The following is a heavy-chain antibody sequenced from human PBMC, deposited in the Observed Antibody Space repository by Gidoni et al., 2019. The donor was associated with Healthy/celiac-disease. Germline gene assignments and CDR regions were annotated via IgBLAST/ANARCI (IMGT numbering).Heavy chain of an antibody. CDR3: ARLDIVVVDAFDI. D-gene: IGHD2-21*01. CDR1: GGSIRSYY. V-gene: IGHV4-59*01. J-gene: IGHJ3*02. Sequence: QVQLQESAPGLVKPSETLAPTRHFSGGSIRSYYWSWIRQPPGTGLEWIGYIYYSGSTNYNPSLKSRVTISVDTSKNQFSLKLSSVTAADTAVYYCARLDIVVVDAFDIWGQGTMVTVSS. CDR2: IYYSGST.